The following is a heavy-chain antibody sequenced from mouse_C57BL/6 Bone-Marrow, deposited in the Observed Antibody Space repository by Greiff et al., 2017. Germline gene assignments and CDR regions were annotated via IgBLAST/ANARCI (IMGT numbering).Heavy chain of an antibody. CDR1: GFSLTSYG. Sequence: QVHVKQSGPGLVQPSQSLSITCTVSGFSLTSYGVHWVRQSPGKGLEWLGVIWSGGSTDYNAAFISRLSISKDNSKSQVFFKMNSLQADDTAIYYFARSGIYYYGSSAMDYWGQGTSVTVSS. J-gene: IGHJ4*01. V-gene: IGHV2-2*01. D-gene: IGHD1-1*01. CDR2: IWSGGST. CDR3: ARSGIYYYGSSAMDY.